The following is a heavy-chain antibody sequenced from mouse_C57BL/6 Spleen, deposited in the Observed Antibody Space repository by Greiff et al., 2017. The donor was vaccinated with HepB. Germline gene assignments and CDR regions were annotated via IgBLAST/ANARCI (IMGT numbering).Heavy chain of an antibody. Sequence: QVQLKQPGAELVKPGASVKVSCKASGYTFTSYWMHWVKQRPGQGLEWIGRIHPSDSDTNYNQKFKGKATLTVDKSSSTAYMQLSSLTSEDSAVYYCAADDGYYGGFAYWGQGTLVTVSA. CDR1: GYTFTSYW. CDR2: IHPSDSDT. V-gene: IGHV1-74*01. CDR3: AADDGYYGGFAY. D-gene: IGHD2-3*01. J-gene: IGHJ3*01.